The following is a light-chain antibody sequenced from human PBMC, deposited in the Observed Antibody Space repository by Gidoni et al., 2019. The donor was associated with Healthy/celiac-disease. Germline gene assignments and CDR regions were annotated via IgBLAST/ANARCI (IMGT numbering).Light chain of an antibody. J-gene: IGKJ1*01. CDR2: WAS. Sequence: DIVMTQSPDSLAVSLGERATINCKSSQSVLYSSNNKNYLAWYQQKPGQPPKLLIYWASTRESGVPDRFSGSGSGTDVTLTISSLQAEDVAVYYCQQYYSTPCTFGQGTKVEIK. CDR1: QSVLYSSNNKNY. CDR3: QQYYSTPCT. V-gene: IGKV4-1*01.